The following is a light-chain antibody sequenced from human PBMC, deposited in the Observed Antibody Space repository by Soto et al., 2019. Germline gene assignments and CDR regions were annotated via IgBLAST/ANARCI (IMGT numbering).Light chain of an antibody. J-gene: IGKJ1*01. CDR1: QSISTY. Sequence: DIQMTQSPSSLSASVGDRVAITCRASQSISTYLNWYQHKPGKAPKGLIYAVSSLQSGVPSRFSGSGSGTDFTLTITSLQPEDSATYYCQHSYGTPRTFGQGTKVDI. CDR2: AVS. V-gene: IGKV1-39*01. CDR3: QHSYGTPRT.